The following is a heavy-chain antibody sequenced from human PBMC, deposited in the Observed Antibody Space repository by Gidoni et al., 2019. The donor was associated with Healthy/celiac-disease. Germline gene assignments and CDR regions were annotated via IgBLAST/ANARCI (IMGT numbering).Heavy chain of an antibody. Sequence: EVQLVESGGGLVKPGGSLRLSCAASGFTFSSYSMNWVRQAPGKGLEWVSSISSSSSYIYYADSVKGRFTISRDNAKNSLYLQMNSLRAEDTAVYYCARDLTVGVAARPGYYYGMDVWGQGTTVTVSS. CDR2: ISSSSSYI. J-gene: IGHJ6*02. CDR3: ARDLTVGVAARPGYYYGMDV. CDR1: GFTFSSYS. V-gene: IGHV3-21*01. D-gene: IGHD6-6*01.